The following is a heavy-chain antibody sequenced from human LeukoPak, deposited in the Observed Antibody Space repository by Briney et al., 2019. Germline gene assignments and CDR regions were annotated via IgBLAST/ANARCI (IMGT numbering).Heavy chain of an antibody. V-gene: IGHV1-69*13. CDR2: IIPIFGTA. D-gene: IGHD6-13*01. CDR3: AKGTAAAGTLDY. J-gene: IGHJ4*02. CDR1: GGTFSSYA. Sequence: ASVKVSCKASGGTFSSYAISWVRQAPGQGLEWMGGIIPIFGTANYAQKFQGRVTITADESTSTAYMELSSLRSEDTAVYYCAKGTAAAGTLDYWGQGTLVTVSS.